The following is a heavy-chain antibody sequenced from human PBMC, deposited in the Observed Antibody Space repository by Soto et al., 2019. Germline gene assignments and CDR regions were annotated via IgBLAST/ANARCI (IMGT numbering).Heavy chain of an antibody. CDR3: ARDSNWNYYYYYMDV. CDR1: GFTFSSYA. CDR2: ISYDGSNK. Sequence: GGSLRLSCAASGFTFSSYAMHWVRQAPGKGLEWVAVISYDGSNKYYADSVKGRFTISRDNSKNTLYLQMNSLRAEDTAVYYCARDSNWNYYYYYMDVWGKGTTVTVSS. V-gene: IGHV3-30*04. J-gene: IGHJ6*03. D-gene: IGHD1-1*01.